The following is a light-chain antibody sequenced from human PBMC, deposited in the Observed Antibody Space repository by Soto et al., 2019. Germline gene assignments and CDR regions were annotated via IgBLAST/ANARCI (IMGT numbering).Light chain of an antibody. Sequence: QSALTQPASVSASPGQSITISCTATGSDVGGYFKYVSWYQQHPGKAPKVMIYEVINRPSGVSNRFSGSKSANTASLTISGLQAEDEADYYCTSYTGSNTLVFGTGTKVTVL. J-gene: IGLJ1*01. CDR2: EVI. V-gene: IGLV2-14*01. CDR1: GSDVGGYFKY. CDR3: TSYTGSNTLV.